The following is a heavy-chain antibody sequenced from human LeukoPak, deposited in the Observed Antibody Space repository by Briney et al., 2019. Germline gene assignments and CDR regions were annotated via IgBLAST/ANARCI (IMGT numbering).Heavy chain of an antibody. CDR2: IYRSGST. J-gene: IGHJ5*02. D-gene: IGHD6-19*01. Sequence: SQTLSLTCAVSGDSISSGAYSRSWIRQTPGRGLEWIGYIYRSGSTYYNPSLKSRVALSLDRSQNQFSLSVSSVTAADTAVYYCARRALAGYWFDPWGQGTLVTVSS. V-gene: IGHV4-30-2*01. CDR3: ARRALAGYWFDP. CDR1: GDSISSGAYS.